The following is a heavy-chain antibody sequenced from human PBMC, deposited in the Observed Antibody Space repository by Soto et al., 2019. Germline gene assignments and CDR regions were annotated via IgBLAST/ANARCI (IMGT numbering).Heavy chain of an antibody. CDR3: ARDKSGYTFVDF. CDR1: GCSISSGDHY. V-gene: IGHV4-30-4*01. J-gene: IGHJ4*02. D-gene: IGHD5-18*01. Sequence: SETLSLTCTVSGCSISSGDHYWSWIRQPPGKGLEWIGYIYYSGSTYYNPSLKSRVTISIDTSKNQFSLTLSSVTGAVTAVYFCARDKSGYTFVDFWGPGTMVTVSS. CDR2: IYYSGST.